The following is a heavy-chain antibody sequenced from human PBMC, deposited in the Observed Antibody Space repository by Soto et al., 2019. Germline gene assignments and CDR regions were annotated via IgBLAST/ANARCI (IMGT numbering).Heavy chain of an antibody. Sequence: QVQLVESGGGVVQPGRSLRLSCAASGFTFSSYGMHWVRQAPGKGLEWVAVISYDGSNKYYADSVKGRFTISRDNSTNTLYLQMNSLRAEDTAVYYCAKDPHEVVVTAGGMDVWGQGTTVTVSS. CDR1: GFTFSSYG. J-gene: IGHJ6*02. D-gene: IGHD2-21*02. CDR3: AKDPHEVVVTAGGMDV. CDR2: ISYDGSNK. V-gene: IGHV3-30*18.